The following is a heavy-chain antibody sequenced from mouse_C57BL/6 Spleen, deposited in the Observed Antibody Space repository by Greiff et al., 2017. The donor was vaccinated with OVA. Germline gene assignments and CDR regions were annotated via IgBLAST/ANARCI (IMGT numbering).Heavy chain of an antibody. Sequence: QVQLQQPGAELVKPGASVKMSCKASGYTFTSYWITWVKQRPGQGLEWIGDIYPGSGSTNYNEKFKSKATLTVDTSSSTAYMQLSSLTSEDSAVYYCARRKEIMGFHYAMDYWGQGTSVTVSS. D-gene: IGHD5-1-1*01. CDR3: ARRKEIMGFHYAMDY. CDR1: GYTFTSYW. CDR2: IYPGSGST. V-gene: IGHV1-55*01. J-gene: IGHJ4*01.